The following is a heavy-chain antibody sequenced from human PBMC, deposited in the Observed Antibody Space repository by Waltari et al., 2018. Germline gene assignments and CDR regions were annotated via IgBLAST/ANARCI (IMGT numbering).Heavy chain of an antibody. J-gene: IGHJ3*02. D-gene: IGHD3-10*01. CDR1: GGSFSGYY. CDR2: INHSGST. CDR3: ARKMYYYGSGSYYRQAFDI. V-gene: IGHV4-34*01. Sequence: QVQLQQWGAGLLKPSETLSLTCAVYGGSFSGYYWSWIRQPPGKGLEWIGEINHSGSTNYNPSLKSRVTISVDTSKNQFSLKLSSVTAADTAVYYGARKMYYYGSGSYYRQAFDIWGQGTMVTVSS.